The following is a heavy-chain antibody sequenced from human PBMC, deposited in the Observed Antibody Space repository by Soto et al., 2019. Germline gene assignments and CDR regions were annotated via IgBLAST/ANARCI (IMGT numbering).Heavy chain of an antibody. Sequence: EVQLVESGGGLVKPGGSLRLSCASSGFTFSSYSMNWVRQAPGKGLEWVSSISSSSSYIYYADSVKGRFTISRDNAKNSLYVQMNSLRAEDTAVYYCARGRGCSSTSCSGRDWFDPWGQGTLVTVSS. CDR3: ARGRGCSSTSCSGRDWFDP. CDR1: GFTFSSYS. D-gene: IGHD2-2*01. V-gene: IGHV3-21*01. J-gene: IGHJ5*02. CDR2: ISSSSSYI.